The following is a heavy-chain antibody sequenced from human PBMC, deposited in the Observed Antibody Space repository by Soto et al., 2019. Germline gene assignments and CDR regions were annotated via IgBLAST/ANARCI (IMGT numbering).Heavy chain of an antibody. CDR1: GFTFDDYT. Sequence: GGSLRLSCAASGFTFDDYTMHWVRQAPGKGLEWVSLISWDGGSTYYADSVKGRFTIFRDNSKNSLYLQMNSLRTEDTALYYCAKDIQQAESYYYYGMDVWGQGTTVTVSS. CDR2: ISWDGGST. D-gene: IGHD2-15*01. V-gene: IGHV3-43*01. CDR3: AKDIQQAESYYYYGMDV. J-gene: IGHJ6*02.